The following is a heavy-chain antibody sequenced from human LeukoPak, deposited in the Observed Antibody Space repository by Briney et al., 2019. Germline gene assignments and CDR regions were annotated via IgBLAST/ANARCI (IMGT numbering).Heavy chain of an antibody. Sequence: GGSLRLSCAASGFTFNSYVMSWVRQAPGKGLEWVAVISYDGSNKYYADSVKGRFTISRDNSKNTLYLQMNSLRAEDTAVYYCAKGWSGGEPFDYWGQGTLVTVSS. CDR3: AKGWSGGEPFDY. CDR1: GFTFNSYV. D-gene: IGHD3-10*02. J-gene: IGHJ4*02. CDR2: ISYDGSNK. V-gene: IGHV3-30*18.